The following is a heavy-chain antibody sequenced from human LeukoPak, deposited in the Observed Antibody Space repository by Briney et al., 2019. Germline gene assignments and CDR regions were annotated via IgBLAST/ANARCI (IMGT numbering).Heavy chain of an antibody. CDR1: GGTLSSYA. J-gene: IGHJ4*02. CDR3: ARVKRGQYRNYAPFDY. D-gene: IGHD1-7*01. CDR2: IIPIFGTA. Sequence: SVKLSCKASGGTLSSYAISWVRQAPGQGLEWMGGIIPIFGTANYAQKFHGRVTITADESKSTAYMELSSLRSEDTAVYYCARVKRGQYRNYAPFDYWGQGTLVTVSS. V-gene: IGHV1-69*01.